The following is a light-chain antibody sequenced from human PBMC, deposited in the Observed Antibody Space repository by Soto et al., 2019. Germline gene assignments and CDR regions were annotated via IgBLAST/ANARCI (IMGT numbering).Light chain of an antibody. CDR3: QQSYSTPPT. V-gene: IGKV1-39*01. J-gene: IGKJ1*01. CDR2: AAS. Sequence: DIPMTQSPSSLSASVGDRVTITCRASQSISSYLNWYQQKPGQPPKLLIYAASSLQSGVPSRFSGSSSGTQFTLAITAPQPERFATYYCQQSYSTPPTFGHGNKVEIK. CDR1: QSISSY.